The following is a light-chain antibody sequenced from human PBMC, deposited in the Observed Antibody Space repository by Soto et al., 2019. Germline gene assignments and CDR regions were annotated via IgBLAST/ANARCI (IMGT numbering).Light chain of an antibody. CDR2: DAS. CDR1: QSVSSSF. Sequence: PGERAPLSCRASQSVSSSFLAWYQQKPGQAPRLLIYDASSRATGIPDRFSGSGSGTDFTLTISRLEPEDFAVYYCQQYGSSPRTFGQRTKVDIK. V-gene: IGKV3-20*01. CDR3: QQYGSSPRT. J-gene: IGKJ1*01.